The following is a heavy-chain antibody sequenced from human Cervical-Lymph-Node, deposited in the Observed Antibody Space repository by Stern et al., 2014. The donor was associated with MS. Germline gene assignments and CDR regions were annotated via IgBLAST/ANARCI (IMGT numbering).Heavy chain of an antibody. CDR2: IWYDGTNE. D-gene: IGHD7-27*01. CDR3: TRSSRTSWGY. V-gene: IGHV3-33*01. Sequence: QMQLVQSGGGVVQPGGSLRLSCAGSGFTFGHHGMNWVRRAPGKGLEWVASIWYDGTNEKYEESVRGRFTISRDNSKNTLYLEMNNLRVEDTAVYYCTRSSRTSWGYWGQGTLVTVSS. J-gene: IGHJ4*02. CDR1: GFTFGHHG.